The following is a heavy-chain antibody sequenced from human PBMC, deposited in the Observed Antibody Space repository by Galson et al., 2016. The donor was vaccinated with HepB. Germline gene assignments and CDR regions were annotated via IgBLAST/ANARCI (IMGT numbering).Heavy chain of an antibody. Sequence: SLRLSCAASGFTFSNYAMSWVRQAPGKGLEWVSAISGTGITTHYADSVKGRFTISRDNSKNTLFPQMNSLRAEDTAVYYCAKSPVSSIAARPLDYWGPGTPVTVSS. J-gene: IGHJ4*02. V-gene: IGHV3-23*01. CDR1: GFTFSNYA. D-gene: IGHD6-6*01. CDR3: AKSPVSSIAARPLDY. CDR2: ISGTGITT.